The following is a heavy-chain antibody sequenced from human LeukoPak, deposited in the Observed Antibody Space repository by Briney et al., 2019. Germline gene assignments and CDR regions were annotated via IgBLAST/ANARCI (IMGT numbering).Heavy chain of an antibody. J-gene: IGHJ4*02. CDR3: ARPPRVYSSGWYQLSYFDY. V-gene: IGHV4-34*01. D-gene: IGHD6-19*01. Sequence: SETLSLTCAVYGGSFSGYYWSWIRQPPGKGLEGIGEINHSGSTNYNPSLKSGVTISVDTSKNQFSLKLSSVTAADTAVYYCARPPRVYSSGWYQLSYFDYWGQGTLVTVSS. CDR1: GGSFSGYY. CDR2: INHSGST.